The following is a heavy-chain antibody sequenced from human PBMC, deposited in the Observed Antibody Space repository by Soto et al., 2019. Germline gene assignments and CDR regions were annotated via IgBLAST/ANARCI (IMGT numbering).Heavy chain of an antibody. CDR3: EKGHNWNEDYYMDV. Sequence: EVQLLESGGGLVQPGGSLRLSCAASGFTFSSYAMSWVRQAPGKGLEWVSAISGSGGSTYYADSVKGRFTISRDNSKNTLYLQMNSLRAEDTAVYYCEKGHNWNEDYYMDVWGKGTTVTVSS. D-gene: IGHD1-1*01. CDR1: GFTFSSYA. V-gene: IGHV3-23*01. J-gene: IGHJ6*03. CDR2: ISGSGGST.